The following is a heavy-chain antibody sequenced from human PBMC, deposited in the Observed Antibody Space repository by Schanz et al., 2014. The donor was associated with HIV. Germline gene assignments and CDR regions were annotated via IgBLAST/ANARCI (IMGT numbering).Heavy chain of an antibody. CDR1: GFTFSSYA. Sequence: VQLVESGGGVVQPGRSLRLSCAVSGFTFSSYAMHWVRQAPGKGLEWVSYISSSGRTIYYADSVKGRFTISRDNAKNSLYLQMNSLRVEDTAVYYCASRGGSSWYENWFDPWGQGTLVTVSS. D-gene: IGHD6-13*01. J-gene: IGHJ5*02. V-gene: IGHV3-48*04. CDR3: ASRGGSSWYENWFDP. CDR2: ISSSGRTI.